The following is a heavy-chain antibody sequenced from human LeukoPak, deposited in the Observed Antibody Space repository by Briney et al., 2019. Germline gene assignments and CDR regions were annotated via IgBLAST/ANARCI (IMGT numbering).Heavy chain of an antibody. J-gene: IGHJ4*02. Sequence: ASVKVSCKASGGTFSSYAISWVRQAPGQGLEWMGWINPNSGGTNYAQKFQGRVTMTRDTSISTAYMELSRLRSDDTAVYYCAREIYVEMATTTLGYWGQGTLVTVSS. D-gene: IGHD5-24*01. CDR2: INPNSGGT. CDR3: AREIYVEMATTTLGY. V-gene: IGHV1-2*02. CDR1: GGTFSSYA.